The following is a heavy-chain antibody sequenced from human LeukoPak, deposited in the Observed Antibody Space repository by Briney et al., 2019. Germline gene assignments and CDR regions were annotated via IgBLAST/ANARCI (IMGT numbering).Heavy chain of an antibody. J-gene: IGHJ4*01. Sequence: ASVKVSCKASGYTFTSYGISWVRQAPGQGLEWMGWISAYNGNTNYAQKLQGRVTMTTDTSTSTAYMELRSLRSDDTAVYYCAREKGRGVISPYFDCWGQGTLVTVSS. D-gene: IGHD3-10*01. CDR1: GYTFTSYG. CDR3: AREKGRGVISPYFDC. CDR2: ISAYNGNT. V-gene: IGHV1-18*01.